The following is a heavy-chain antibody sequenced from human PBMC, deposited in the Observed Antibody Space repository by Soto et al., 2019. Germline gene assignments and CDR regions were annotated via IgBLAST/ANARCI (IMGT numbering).Heavy chain of an antibody. J-gene: IGHJ6*02. CDR3: AKDSSSAYYYYGMDV. CDR2: ISGSGGST. V-gene: IGHV3-23*01. Sequence: EVQLLESGGGLVQPGGSLRLSCAASGFTFSSYAMRWVRQAPGKGLEWVSAISGSGGSTYYADSVKGRFTISRDNSKNTLYLQMNSLRAEDTAVYYCAKDSSSAYYYYGMDVWGQGTTVTVSS. D-gene: IGHD6-13*01. CDR1: GFTFSSYA.